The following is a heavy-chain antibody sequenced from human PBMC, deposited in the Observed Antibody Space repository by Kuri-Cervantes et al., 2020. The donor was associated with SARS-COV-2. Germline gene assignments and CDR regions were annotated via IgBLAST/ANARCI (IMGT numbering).Heavy chain of an antibody. Sequence: GESLKISCAASGFTFSNYGMHWVRQAPGKGLEWVAVISYDGSNKYYADSVKGRFTISRDNSKNTLYLQMNSLRPEDTAVYYCAKNHGGGYDFSIHFDTYFDYWGQGTLVTVSS. CDR1: GFTFSNYG. V-gene: IGHV3-30*18. CDR2: ISYDGSNK. J-gene: IGHJ4*02. D-gene: IGHD3-3*01. CDR3: AKNHGGGYDFSIHFDTYFDY.